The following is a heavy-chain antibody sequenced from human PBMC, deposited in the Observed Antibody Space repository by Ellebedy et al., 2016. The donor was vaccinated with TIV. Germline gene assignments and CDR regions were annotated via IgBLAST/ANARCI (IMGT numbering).Heavy chain of an antibody. CDR3: ARDRGSVTFDS. CDR2: IKQDGSEK. CDR1: RFTFSSFG. J-gene: IGHJ4*02. D-gene: IGHD1-26*01. Sequence: PGGSLRLSCVASRFTFSSFGMSWVRQAPGKGLEWVANIKQDGSEKYYVDSVKGRFTISRDNAKNSLYLQMNSLRAEDTAVYYCARDRGSVTFDSWGQGTLVTVSS. V-gene: IGHV3-7*03.